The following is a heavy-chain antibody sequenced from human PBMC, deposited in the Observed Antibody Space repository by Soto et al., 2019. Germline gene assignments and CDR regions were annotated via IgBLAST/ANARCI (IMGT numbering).Heavy chain of an antibody. CDR3: ARFPLYCSGGSCYPNWFDP. Sequence: PGESLKISCTGSEYRFNIYCIGLVLQMPGKGLDWMGRIDPSDSYTNYSPSFQGHVTISADKSISTAYLQWSSLKASDTAIYYCARFPLYCSGGSCYPNWFDPWGQGTLVTVSS. D-gene: IGHD2-15*01. CDR1: EYRFNIYC. V-gene: IGHV5-10-1*01. J-gene: IGHJ5*02. CDR2: IDPSDSYT.